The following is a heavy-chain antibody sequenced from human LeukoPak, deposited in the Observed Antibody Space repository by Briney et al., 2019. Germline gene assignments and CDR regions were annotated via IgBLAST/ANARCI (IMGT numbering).Heavy chain of an antibody. D-gene: IGHD1-1*01. J-gene: IGHJ4*02. Sequence: PGRSLRLSCAASGFTFSTYAMHWVRQAPGKGLEWVAVISYDGSNEYYADSVKGRFTISRDNSKNTLYLQMNSLRAEDTAVYYCARDGWNDGGTFDYWGQGTLVTVSS. CDR2: ISYDGSNE. CDR3: ARDGWNDGGTFDY. CDR1: GFTFSTYA. V-gene: IGHV3-30-3*01.